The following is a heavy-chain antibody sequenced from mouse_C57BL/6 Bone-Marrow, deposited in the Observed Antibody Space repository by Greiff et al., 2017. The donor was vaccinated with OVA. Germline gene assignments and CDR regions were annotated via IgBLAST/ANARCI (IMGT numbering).Heavy chain of an antibody. CDR1: GFTFSSYG. Sequence: DVQLVESWGDLVKPGGSLKLSCAASGFTFSSYGMSWVRQTPDKRLEWVATISSGGSYTYYPDSVKGRFTISRDNAKNTLYLQMSSLKSEDTAMYYCARHYYGSSYFDYWGQGTTLTVSS. V-gene: IGHV5-6*01. J-gene: IGHJ2*01. CDR3: ARHYYGSSYFDY. CDR2: ISSGGSYT. D-gene: IGHD1-1*01.